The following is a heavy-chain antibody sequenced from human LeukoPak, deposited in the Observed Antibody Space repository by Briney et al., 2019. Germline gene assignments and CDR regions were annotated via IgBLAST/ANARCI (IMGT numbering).Heavy chain of an antibody. J-gene: IGHJ4*02. CDR3: ATGVSARGSTAWYFAY. V-gene: IGHV3-64*01. CDR1: RFTFSSYA. CDR2: ISSNGGST. D-gene: IGHD6-19*01. Sequence: GGSLRLSCAASRFTFSSYAMHWVRQAPGKGLEYVSAISSNGGSTYYANSVKGRFTISRDNSKNTLYLQMGSLRAEDMAVYYCATGVSARGSTAWYFAYWGQGTLVTVSS.